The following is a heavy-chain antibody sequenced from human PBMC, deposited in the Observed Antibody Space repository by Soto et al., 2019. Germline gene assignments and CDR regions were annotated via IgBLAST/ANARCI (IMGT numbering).Heavy chain of an antibody. CDR3: ARDLGLLKSLFDY. Sequence: PGGSLRLSCEASGFTFSNYAMSWVRQAPGKGLEGGASISVSGDNIYYGDSVQGRFTISRDNSKRSVFLDLSSLRVEDTAVYYCARDLGLLKSLFDYWGQGTLVTVSS. J-gene: IGHJ4*02. CDR2: ISVSGDNI. D-gene: IGHD3-16*01. V-gene: IGHV3-23*01. CDR1: GFTFSNYA.